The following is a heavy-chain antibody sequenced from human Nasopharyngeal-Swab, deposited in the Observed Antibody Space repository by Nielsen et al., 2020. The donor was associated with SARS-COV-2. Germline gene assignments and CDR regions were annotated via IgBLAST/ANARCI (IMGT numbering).Heavy chain of an antibody. CDR3: TTDFYFDY. CDR2: IGDKNHNYAT. J-gene: IGHJ4*02. V-gene: IGHV3-73*01. Sequence: RQAPGKGLEWLGRIGDKNHNYATTYGASVKGRFTISRDDSKNTAFLQMDSLKPEDTALYYCTTDFYFDYWGQGTLVTVSS.